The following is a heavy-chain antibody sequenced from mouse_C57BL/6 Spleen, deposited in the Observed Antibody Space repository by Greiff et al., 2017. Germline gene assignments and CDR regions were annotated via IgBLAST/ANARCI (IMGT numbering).Heavy chain of an antibody. V-gene: IGHV1-54*01. Sequence: VQLQQSGAELVRPGTSVKVSCKASGYAFTNYLIEWVKQRPGQGLEWIGVINPGSGGTNYNEKFKGKATLTADKSSSTAYMQLSSLTSEDSAVYFWARDYGSSWFAYWGQGTLVTVSA. CDR3: ARDYGSSWFAY. CDR2: INPGSGGT. CDR1: GYAFTNYL. D-gene: IGHD1-1*01. J-gene: IGHJ3*01.